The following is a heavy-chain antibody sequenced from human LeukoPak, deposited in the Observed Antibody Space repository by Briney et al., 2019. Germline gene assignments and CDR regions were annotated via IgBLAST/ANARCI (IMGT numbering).Heavy chain of an antibody. CDR2: ISPGGDIT. CDR3: VRRDIVVVVSASDY. J-gene: IGHJ4*02. V-gene: IGHV3-23*01. D-gene: IGHD2-15*01. CDR1: GFTFRAHG. Sequence: GGSLRLSCAASGFTFRAHGMDWVRQAPGKGLEWVAGISPGGDITYYADSVMGRFTISRDNPKSTVYLQMNSLRVEDTAEYYCVRRDIVVVVSASDYWGQGTLVTVSS.